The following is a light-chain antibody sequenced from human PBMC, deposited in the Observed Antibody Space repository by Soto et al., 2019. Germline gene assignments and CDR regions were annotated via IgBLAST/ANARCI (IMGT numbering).Light chain of an antibody. CDR2: GAS. CDR3: QQYGRSPWT. Sequence: EIVLTQSPGTLYLSPGERDTLSCRASQSVSTTYLAWYQQKPGQAPRLLIYGASSRATGIPDRFSGSGSGTDFTLTISRLEPDDFAVYYCQQYGRSPWTFGQGTKVELK. V-gene: IGKV3-20*01. CDR1: QSVSTTY. J-gene: IGKJ1*01.